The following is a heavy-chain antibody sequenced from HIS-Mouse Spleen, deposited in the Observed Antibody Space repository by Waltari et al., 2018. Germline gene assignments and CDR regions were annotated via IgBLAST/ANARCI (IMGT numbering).Heavy chain of an antibody. CDR2: IYYSGST. V-gene: IGHV4-39*07. D-gene: IGHD6-13*01. J-gene: IGHJ2*01. CDR1: GGSLSRSSSY. Sequence: QLQLQESGPGLVKPSETRSPPCTVPGGSLSRSSSYWVWIRQPPGKGLEWIGSIYYSGSTYYNPSLKSRVTISVDTSKNQFSLKLSSVTAADTAVYYCAREIPYSSSWYDWYFDLWGRGTLVTVSS. CDR3: AREIPYSSSWYDWYFDL.